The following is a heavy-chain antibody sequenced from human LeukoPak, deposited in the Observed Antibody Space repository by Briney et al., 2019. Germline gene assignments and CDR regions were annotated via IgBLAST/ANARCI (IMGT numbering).Heavy chain of an antibody. CDR3: ARDLGQYYDTSDNWFDP. D-gene: IGHD3-22*01. V-gene: IGHV3-23*01. CDR1: GFTFSSYG. Sequence: GGTLRLSCAASGFTFSSYGMSWVRQAPGKGLEWVSAISGSGGSTYYADSVKGRFTISRDNAKNTLNLQMNSLRAEDTAVYYCARDLGQYYDTSDNWFDPWGQGTLVTVSS. CDR2: ISGSGGST. J-gene: IGHJ5*02.